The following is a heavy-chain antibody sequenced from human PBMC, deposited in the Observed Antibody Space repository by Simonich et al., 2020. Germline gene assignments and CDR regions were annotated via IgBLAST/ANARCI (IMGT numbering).Heavy chain of an antibody. CDR3: ARVGYSNYYYYGMDV. CDR1: GYSISSGYY. Sequence: QVQLQESGPGLVKPSETLSLTCAVSGYSISSGYYWGRFRQPPGKGLEGLGRIYHSGSTDYNPTTKSRVTKSVDTSKNQFSLKLSTVTAADTAVYYCARVGYSNYYYYGMDVWGQGTTVTVSS. V-gene: IGHV4-38-2*01. D-gene: IGHD6-13*01. CDR2: IYHSGST. J-gene: IGHJ6*02.